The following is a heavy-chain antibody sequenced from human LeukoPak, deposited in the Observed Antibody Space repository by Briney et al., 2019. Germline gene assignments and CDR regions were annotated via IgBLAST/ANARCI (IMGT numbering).Heavy chain of an antibody. CDR2: ISSSSSYI. J-gene: IGHJ4*02. CDR3: ARVSSMGAVYYFDY. V-gene: IGHV3-21*01. Sequence: GGSLRLSCAASGFTFSSYSMNWVRQAPGKGLEWVSSISSSSSYIYYAYSVKGRFTISRDNAKNSLYLQMNSLRAEDTAVYYCARVSSMGAVYYFDYWGQGTLVTVSS. D-gene: IGHD1-26*01. CDR1: GFTFSSYS.